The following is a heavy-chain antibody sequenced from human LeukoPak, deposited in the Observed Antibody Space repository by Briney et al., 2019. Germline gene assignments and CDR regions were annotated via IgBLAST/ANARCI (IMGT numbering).Heavy chain of an antibody. CDR1: GGSIRSSYYY. D-gene: IGHD3-22*01. CDR2: MYYSGSP. Sequence: PSETLSLTCTVSGGSIRSSYYYWGWIRQPPGKGLEWLGSMYYSGSPYHNPSLKSRVTISVDTSKNQFSLKLSSVTAADTAVYYCARLLYDRSGYYYFDCWGQGTLVTVSS. CDR3: ARLLYDRSGYYYFDC. J-gene: IGHJ4*02. V-gene: IGHV4-39*01.